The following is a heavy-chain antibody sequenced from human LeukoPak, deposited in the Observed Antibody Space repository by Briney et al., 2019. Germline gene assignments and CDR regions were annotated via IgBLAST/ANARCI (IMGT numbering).Heavy chain of an antibody. CDR1: GGSISSGDYY. D-gene: IGHD6-6*01. V-gene: IGHV4-30-2*01. CDR2: IYHSGST. J-gene: IGHJ4*02. Sequence: SETLSLTCTVSGGSISSGDYYWSWIRQPPGKGLEWIGYIYHSGSTYYNPSLKSRVTISVDRSKNQFSLKLSSVTAADTAVYYCASYSSWALYWGQGTLVTVSS. CDR3: ASYSSWALY.